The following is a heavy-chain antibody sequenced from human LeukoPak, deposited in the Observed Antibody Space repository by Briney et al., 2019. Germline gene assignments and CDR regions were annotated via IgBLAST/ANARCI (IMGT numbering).Heavy chain of an antibody. D-gene: IGHD3-22*01. V-gene: IGHV3-30*18. J-gene: IGHJ4*02. CDR3: AKDLDYYDSSGTFDY. Sequence: GGSLRLSCAASGFTFSSYGMHWVRQAPGKGLEWVAVISYDGSNKYYADSVKGRFTISRDNSKNTLYLQMNSPRAEDTAVYYCAKDLDYYDSSGTFDYWGQGTLVTVSS. CDR1: GFTFSSYG. CDR2: ISYDGSNK.